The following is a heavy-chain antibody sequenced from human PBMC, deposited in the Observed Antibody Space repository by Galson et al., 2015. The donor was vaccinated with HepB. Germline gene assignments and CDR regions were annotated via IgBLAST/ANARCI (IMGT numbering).Heavy chain of an antibody. CDR3: AKDQLVGISGSLGTFDH. J-gene: IGHJ4*02. V-gene: IGHV3-23*01. Sequence: SLRLSCAASGFTFSSYAMNWVRQAPGKGLEWVSGISASGGSTYYAGSVKGRFTFSRDNSKNTLYLEMNGLRAEDTAVYYCAKDQLVGISGSLGTFDHWGQGTLVTVSS. D-gene: IGHD1-26*01. CDR1: GFTFSSYA. CDR2: ISASGGST.